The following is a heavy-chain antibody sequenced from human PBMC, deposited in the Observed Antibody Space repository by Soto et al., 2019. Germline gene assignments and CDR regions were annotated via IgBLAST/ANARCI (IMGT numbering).Heavy chain of an antibody. J-gene: IGHJ3*02. CDR3: ARTVLMVTPDAFDI. CDR2: IIPIFGTA. Sequence: GASVKVSCKASGGTFSSYAISWVRQAPGQGLEWMGGIIPIFGTANYAQKFQGRVTITADESTSTAYMELSSLRSEDTAVYYCARTVLMVTPDAFDIWGQGTMVTVS. V-gene: IGHV1-69*13. D-gene: IGHD2-8*01. CDR1: GGTFSSYA.